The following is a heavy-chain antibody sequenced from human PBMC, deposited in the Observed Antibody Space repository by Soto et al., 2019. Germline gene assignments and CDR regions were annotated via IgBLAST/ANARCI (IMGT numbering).Heavy chain of an antibody. CDR2: IIPILGIA. Sequence: QVQLVQSGAEVKKPGSSVKVSCKASGGTFSSYTISWVRQAPGQGLEWMGRIIPILGIANYAQKFQGRVTITADKYTSTAYMELSIMRSEDTAVYYCARGPYCSGGICYPYYCYYYMDVWGKGTTVNVSS. CDR1: GGTFSSYT. D-gene: IGHD2-15*01. V-gene: IGHV1-69*02. J-gene: IGHJ6*03. CDR3: ARGPYCSGGICYPYYCYYYMDV.